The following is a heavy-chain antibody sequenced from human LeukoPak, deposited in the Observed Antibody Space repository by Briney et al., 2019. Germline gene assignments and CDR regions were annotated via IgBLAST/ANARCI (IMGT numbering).Heavy chain of an antibody. CDR3: ATDFGSGWYVGY. J-gene: IGHJ4*02. CDR1: GYTLTELS. CDR2: FDPEDGET. Sequence: GASVKVSCKVSGYTLTELSMHWVRQAPGKGLEWMGGFDPEDGETIYAQKFQGRVTMTEDTSTDTAYMGLSSLRSEDTAVYYCATDFGSGWYVGYWGQGTLVTVSS. V-gene: IGHV1-24*01. D-gene: IGHD6-19*01.